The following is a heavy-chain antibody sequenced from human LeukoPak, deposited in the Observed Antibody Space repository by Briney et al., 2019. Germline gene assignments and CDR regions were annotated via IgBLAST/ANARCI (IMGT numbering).Heavy chain of an antibody. CDR1: GFTVSSNY. D-gene: IGHD3-16*01. Sequence: GGSLRLSCAASGFTVSSNYMSWVRQAPGKGLEWDSVIYSGGSTYYADSVKGRFTISRDNSKNTLYLQMNSLRAEDTAVYYCARGASMITFGGELDYWGQGTLVTVSS. CDR3: ARGASMITFGGELDY. J-gene: IGHJ4*02. CDR2: IYSGGST. V-gene: IGHV3-66*02.